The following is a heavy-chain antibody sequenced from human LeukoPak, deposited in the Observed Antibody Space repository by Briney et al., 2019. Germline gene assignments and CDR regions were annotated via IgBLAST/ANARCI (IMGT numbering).Heavy chain of an antibody. D-gene: IGHD6-13*01. V-gene: IGHV3-7*01. CDR3: ARMSISSWYVCDY. J-gene: IGHJ4*02. CDR2: IKQDGSEK. Sequence: GGSLRLSCAASGFTFSGYWMTWVRQAPGKGLEWVSNIKQDGSEKYYVDSVRGRFTISRDNTENSLYLQMNSLRAEDTAVYYYARMSISSWYVCDYWGQGTLVTVSS. CDR1: GFTFSGYW.